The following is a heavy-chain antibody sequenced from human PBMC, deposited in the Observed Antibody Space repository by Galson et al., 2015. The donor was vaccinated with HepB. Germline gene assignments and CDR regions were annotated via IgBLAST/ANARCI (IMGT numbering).Heavy chain of an antibody. V-gene: IGHV3-74*01. CDR3: ARGTPTGATAKGCFLY. D-gene: IGHD1-26*01. CDR2: IKNDGSNT. CDR1: GFTFSNHW. Sequence: SLRLSCAASGFTFSNHWRHWVRQAPGPGLVWASRIKNDGSNTIYADSVKVRFTLFRYNAKNALDLQMNSLRAEATAVYYCARGTPTGATAKGCFLYWGQGTLVTVSS. J-gene: IGHJ1*01.